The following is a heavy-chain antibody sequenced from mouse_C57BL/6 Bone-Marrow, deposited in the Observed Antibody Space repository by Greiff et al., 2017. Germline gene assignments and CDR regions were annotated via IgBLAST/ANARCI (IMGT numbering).Heavy chain of an antibody. V-gene: IGHV1-39*01. CDR2: INPNYGTT. D-gene: IGHD2-4*01. CDR1: GYSFTDYY. CDR3: TRGYDYDYAMDD. J-gene: IGHJ4*01. Sequence: VQLQQSGPELVKPGASVKISCKASGYSFTDYYMNWVKQSNGKSLEWIGAINPNYGTTSYNQKFKGKATLTVDQSSSTAYMQLNSLTSEDSAVYYCTRGYDYDYAMDDWGQGTSVTVSS.